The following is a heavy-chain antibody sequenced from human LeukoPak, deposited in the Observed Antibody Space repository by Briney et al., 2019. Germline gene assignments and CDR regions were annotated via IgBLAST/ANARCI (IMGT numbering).Heavy chain of an antibody. D-gene: IGHD7-27*01. V-gene: IGHV4-59*01. Sequence: SSETLSLTCTASGGSISSYYWSWIRQPPGKGLEWIGYIYYSGSTNYNPSLKSRVTISVDTSKNQFSLKLSSVTAADTAVYYCARGTGNYYYYGMDVWGQGTTVTVSS. CDR1: GGSISSYY. J-gene: IGHJ6*02. CDR3: ARGTGNYYYYGMDV. CDR2: IYYSGST.